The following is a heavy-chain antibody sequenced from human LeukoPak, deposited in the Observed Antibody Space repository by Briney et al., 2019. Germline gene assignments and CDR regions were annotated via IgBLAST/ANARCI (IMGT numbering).Heavy chain of an antibody. V-gene: IGHV4-59*01. CDR2: IYYSGST. CDR1: GGSFSSYY. CDR3: ARGLFGVWTFDY. J-gene: IGHJ4*02. Sequence: SETLSLTCAVYGGSFSSYYWSWIRQPPGKGLEWIGYIYYSGSTNYNPSLKSRVTISVDTSKNQFSLKLSSVTAADTAVYYCARGLFGVWTFDYWGQGTLVTVSS. D-gene: IGHD3-3*01.